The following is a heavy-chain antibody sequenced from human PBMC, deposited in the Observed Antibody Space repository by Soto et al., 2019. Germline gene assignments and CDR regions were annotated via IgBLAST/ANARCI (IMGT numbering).Heavy chain of an antibody. CDR1: GCYLSSGDYY. CDR3: ARADIAAAGSSDQ. D-gene: IGHD6-13*01. V-gene: IGHV4-30-4*01. Sequence: SETLSLTCTFSGCYLSSGDYYWRWIRPPPGKGLEWIGYIYYSGSTYYNPSLKSRVTISVDTSKNQFSLKLSSVTAADMAVYYCARADIAAAGSSDQWGQGTLVTISS. J-gene: IGHJ4*02. CDR2: IYYSGST.